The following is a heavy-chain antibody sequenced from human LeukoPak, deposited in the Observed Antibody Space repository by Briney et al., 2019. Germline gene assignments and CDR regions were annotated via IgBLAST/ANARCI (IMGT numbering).Heavy chain of an antibody. D-gene: IGHD3-3*01. J-gene: IGHJ4*02. CDR2: IYHTGST. CDR3: ASVRSGYHFDY. CDR1: GGSISRDDYY. V-gene: IGHV4-30-4*01. Sequence: SETLSLTCIVSGGSISRDDYYWSWIRQPPGKGLEWIAYIYHTGSTYYNPSLKSRVTMSVDTSKNQFSLNLSSVTAADTAVYYCASVRSGYHFDYWGQGTLVTVSS.